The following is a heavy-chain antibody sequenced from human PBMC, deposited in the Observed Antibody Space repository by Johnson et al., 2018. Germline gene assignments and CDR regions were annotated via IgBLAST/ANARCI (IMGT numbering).Heavy chain of an antibody. CDR1: GFTFSSYG. V-gene: IGHV3-30*18. J-gene: IGHJ3*02. CDR3: ANLATVATSDAFDI. Sequence: QVQLVESGGGVVQPGRSLRLSCAASGFTFSSYGMHWVRQAPGKGLEWVAVISYDGSNKYYADSVKGRFTISRDNSKNTLYLQMNSLGAEDTAVYYCANLATVATSDAFDIWGQGTMVTVSS. D-gene: IGHD4-17*01. CDR2: ISYDGSNK.